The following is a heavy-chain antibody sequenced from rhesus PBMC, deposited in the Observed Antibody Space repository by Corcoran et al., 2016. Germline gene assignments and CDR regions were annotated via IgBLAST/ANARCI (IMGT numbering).Heavy chain of an antibody. Sequence: QVQLQESGPGLMKPSETLSLTCAVSGGSIRSNYWSWLRQAPGKGLEGIGRIYGSGGCTDYNPSLKSRVTISTDTSKNQFSLKLSSVTAADTAVYYCARESGSGYYSGGYFDYWGQGVLVTVSS. V-gene: IGHV4-160*01. CDR1: GGSIRSNY. CDR2: IYGSGGCT. J-gene: IGHJ4*01. D-gene: IGHD3-28*01. CDR3: ARESGSGYYSGGYFDY.